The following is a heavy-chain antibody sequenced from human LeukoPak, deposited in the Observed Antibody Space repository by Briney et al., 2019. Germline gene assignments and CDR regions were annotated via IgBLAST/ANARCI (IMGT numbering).Heavy chain of an antibody. Sequence: PGGSLRLSRAASGFTSGNHWMSSVRQAPGKGLEWVANINQDGSEKYYVDSVKGRFTISRDNAKNSLYLQMNSLRAEDTAVYYCGRAYGAGSCDYWGQGTLVTVSS. CDR3: GRAYGAGSCDY. V-gene: IGHV3-7*01. CDR1: GFTSGNHW. J-gene: IGHJ4*02. CDR2: INQDGSEK. D-gene: IGHD3-10*01.